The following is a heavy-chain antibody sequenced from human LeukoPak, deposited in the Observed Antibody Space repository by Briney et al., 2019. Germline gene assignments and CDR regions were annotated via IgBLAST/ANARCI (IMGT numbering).Heavy chain of an antibody. V-gene: IGHV3-30*03. Sequence: HPGGSLRLSCAASGFTFSSYGMHWVRQAPGKGLEWVAVISYDGSNKYYADSVEGRFTISRDNSKNTLYLQMNSLRAEDTAVYYCAPMVRGVIFPRWGQGALVTVSS. D-gene: IGHD3-10*01. CDR3: APMVRGVIFPR. CDR2: ISYDGSNK. CDR1: GFTFSSYG. J-gene: IGHJ4*02.